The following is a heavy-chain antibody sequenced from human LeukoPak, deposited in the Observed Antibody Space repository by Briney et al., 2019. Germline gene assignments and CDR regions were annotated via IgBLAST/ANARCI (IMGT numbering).Heavy chain of an antibody. D-gene: IGHD2-15*01. CDR3: ARGYSRFLAWS. V-gene: IGHV4-31*03. CDR2: IYYSGST. J-gene: IGHJ4*02. Sequence: SETLSLTCTVSGGSVSSGGYYWSWIRQHPGKGLEWIGYIYYSGSTYYNPSLKSRVTISVDTSKNQFSLKLSSVTAADTAVYYCARGYSRFLAWSWGQGTLVTVSS. CDR1: GGSVSSGGYY.